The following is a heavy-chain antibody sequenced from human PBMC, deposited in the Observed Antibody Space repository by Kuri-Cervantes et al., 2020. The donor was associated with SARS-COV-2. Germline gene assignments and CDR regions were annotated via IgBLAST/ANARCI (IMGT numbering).Heavy chain of an antibody. CDR3: ARSTPFRRLVVISQGGAFDI. CDR1: GYTFTTYA. CDR2: TNTGNGNT. V-gene: IGHV1-3*04. Sequence: GGSLRLSCKTSGYTFTTYAMHWVRQVPGQRLEWMGWTNTGNGNTKYSQKFQGRVTTTRDTSANTAHVELSSLTSEDTAVYYCARSTPFRRLVVISQGGAFDIWGQGTMVTVSS. J-gene: IGHJ3*02. D-gene: IGHD3-22*01.